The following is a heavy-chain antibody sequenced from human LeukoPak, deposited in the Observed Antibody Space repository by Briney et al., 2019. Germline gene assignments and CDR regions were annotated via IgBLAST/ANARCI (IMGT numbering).Heavy chain of an antibody. V-gene: IGHV4-59*01. CDR3: ARDTTLGLFDY. CDR2: IYYSGST. Sequence: SETLSLTCTVSGGSISSYYWSWLRQPPGKGLEWIGYIYYSGSTNYNPSLKSRVTISVDTSKNQFSLKLSSVTAADTAVYYCARDTTLGLFDYWGQGTLVTVSS. CDR1: GGSISSYY. J-gene: IGHJ4*02. D-gene: IGHD5-12*01.